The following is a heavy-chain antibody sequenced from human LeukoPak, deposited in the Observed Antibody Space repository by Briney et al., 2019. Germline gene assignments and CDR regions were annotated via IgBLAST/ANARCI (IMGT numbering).Heavy chain of an antibody. CDR1: GGSISNNY. J-gene: IGHJ4*01. CDR2: IPSSGST. D-gene: IGHD5/OR15-5a*01. Sequence: PSETLSLTCTVSGGSISNNYWSWIRQPPGKGLEWIGYIPSSGSTNYNPSLKSRVTISVDTSKNQFSLKLTSVTAADTAVYYCARGVYKPVDWGHGTLVTVSS. CDR3: ARGVYKPVD. V-gene: IGHV4-59*01.